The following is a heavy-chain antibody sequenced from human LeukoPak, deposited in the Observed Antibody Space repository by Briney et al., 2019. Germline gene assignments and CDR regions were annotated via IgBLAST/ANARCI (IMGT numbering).Heavy chain of an antibody. CDR1: GGSITSYY. J-gene: IGHJ4*02. CDR2: IYTSGST. Sequence: SETLSLICTVSGGSITSYYWSSVRQPAGKGLEWIRRIYTSGSTNYNPSLKSRVTMSVDTSKNQFSLKLSPVTAADRAVYQCARCIPWRGTSFDFLLGGTLVTDSP. D-gene: IGHD2-2*01. V-gene: IGHV4-4*07. CDR3: ARCIPWRGTSFDF.